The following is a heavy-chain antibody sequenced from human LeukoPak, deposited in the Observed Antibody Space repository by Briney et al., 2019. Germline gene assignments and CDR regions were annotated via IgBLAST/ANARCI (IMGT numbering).Heavy chain of an antibody. Sequence: ASVKASCKASGYTFTSYGISWVRQAPGQGLEWMGGIIPSFDTANYAQKFQGRVTITTDESKSTAYMELSSLRSEDTAVYYCARDRGRYYDSSGYYYVADYWGQGTLVTVSS. CDR1: GYTFTSYG. D-gene: IGHD3-22*01. CDR3: ARDRGRYYDSSGYYYVADY. V-gene: IGHV1-69*05. CDR2: IIPSFDTA. J-gene: IGHJ4*02.